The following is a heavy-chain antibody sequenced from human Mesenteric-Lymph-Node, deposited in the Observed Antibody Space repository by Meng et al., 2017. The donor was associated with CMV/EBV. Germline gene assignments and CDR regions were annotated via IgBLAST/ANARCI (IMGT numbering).Heavy chain of an antibody. J-gene: IGHJ4*02. CDR1: GGSCGGYY. CDR2: INHSGST. CDR3: ARAPRGRYVKFDY. D-gene: IGHD3-16*01. Sequence: AGDGGSCGGYYWSWIRQPQGKGLEWIGEINHSGSTNCNPSLKSRVTISVDTSKNQFSLKLSSVTAADTAVYYCARAPRGRYVKFDYWGQGTLVTVSS. V-gene: IGHV4-34*01.